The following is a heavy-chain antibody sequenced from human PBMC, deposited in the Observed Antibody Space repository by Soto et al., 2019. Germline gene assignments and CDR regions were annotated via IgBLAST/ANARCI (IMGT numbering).Heavy chain of an antibody. D-gene: IGHD2-15*01. J-gene: IGHJ4*02. Sequence: PGGSLRLSCAASGFTFSSYAMSWVRQAPGKWLEWVSAISGSGGSTYYADSVKGRFTISRDNSKNTLYLQMNSLRAEDTAVYYCARVYCSGGTCSGYLEYWGQGTLVTVSS. V-gene: IGHV3-23*01. CDR2: ISGSGGST. CDR3: ARVYCSGGTCSGYLEY. CDR1: GFTFSSYA.